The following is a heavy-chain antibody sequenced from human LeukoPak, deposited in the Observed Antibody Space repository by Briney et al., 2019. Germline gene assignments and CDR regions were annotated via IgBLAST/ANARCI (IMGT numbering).Heavy chain of an antibody. Sequence: GGSLRLSCAASGFTFSDSWMTWVRQTPGKGLARVANINEDGSETYYVDSVRGRFTISRDNAKNSLYLQMNSLRAEDTAVYYCARDGISGYSSSRYYYYYYYMDVWGKGTTVTVSS. V-gene: IGHV3-7*01. CDR2: INEDGSET. J-gene: IGHJ6*03. CDR1: GFTFSDSW. CDR3: ARDGISGYSSSRYYYYYYYMDV. D-gene: IGHD6-13*01.